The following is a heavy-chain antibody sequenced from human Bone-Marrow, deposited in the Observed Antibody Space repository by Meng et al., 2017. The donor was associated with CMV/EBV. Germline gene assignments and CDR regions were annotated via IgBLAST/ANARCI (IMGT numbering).Heavy chain of an antibody. V-gene: IGHV3-9*01. Sequence: SLKISCAASGFTFDDYAMHWVRQAPGKGLEWVSGISCNSGSIGYADSVKGRFTISRDNAKNSLYLQMNSLRAEDTAVYYCATCSSSQFSWYFDLWGRGTLVTVSS. D-gene: IGHD6-6*01. CDR2: ISCNSGSI. J-gene: IGHJ2*01. CDR1: GFTFDDYA. CDR3: ATCSSSQFSWYFDL.